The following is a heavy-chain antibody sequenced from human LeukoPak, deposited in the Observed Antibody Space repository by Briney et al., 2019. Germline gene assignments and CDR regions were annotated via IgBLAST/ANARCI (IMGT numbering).Heavy chain of an antibody. J-gene: IGHJ4*02. CDR2: IYLNGRT. V-gene: IGHV4-59*01. CDR1: GRSISTYY. Sequence: PSETLSLTCTVSGRSISTYYWSWIRLPPGKGLEWIAYIYLNGRTQYNPSLKSRVTISEDTSKHQFSLRLSSVTPADTAVYYCARGGYDSDFDYWGQGTLVTVSS. CDR3: ARGGYDSDFDY. D-gene: IGHD3-3*01.